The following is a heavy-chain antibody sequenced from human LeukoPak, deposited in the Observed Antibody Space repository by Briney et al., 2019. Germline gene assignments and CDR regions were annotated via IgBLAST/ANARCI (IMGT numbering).Heavy chain of an antibody. J-gene: IGHJ4*02. V-gene: IGHV6-1*01. CDR1: GDSVSTNSDA. CDR2: TYYRSSWYN. CDR3: ARGTGVFDY. Sequence: SQTLPLTCAISGDSVSTNSDAWNWIRQSPSRGLEWLGRTYYRSSWYNDYAVSVKSRIIISLDTSKNHFSLQLNSVTPEDTAIYYCARGTGVFDYWGQGTLVTVSS. D-gene: IGHD7-27*01.